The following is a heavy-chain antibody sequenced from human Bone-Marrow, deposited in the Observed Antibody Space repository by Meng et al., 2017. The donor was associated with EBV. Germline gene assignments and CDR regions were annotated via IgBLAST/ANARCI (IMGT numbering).Heavy chain of an antibody. V-gene: IGHV3-30*18. CDR2: IPSDASHNK. D-gene: IGHD1-14*01. CDR1: GFIFSGYC. CDR3: AKDLSGRFDP. J-gene: IGHJ5*02. Sequence: GQVVEWGGAVVQPARSLGLACAASGFIFSGYCFRWVRPATGKGSGWVAIIPSDASHNKYYADSVKGRFTISSDNSQNTLYLPIYSLTIEDTAVYYCAKDLSGRFDPWGQGTLVTVSS.